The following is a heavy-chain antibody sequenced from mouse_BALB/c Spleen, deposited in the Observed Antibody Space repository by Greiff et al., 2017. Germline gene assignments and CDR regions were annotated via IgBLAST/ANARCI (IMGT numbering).Heavy chain of an antibody. CDR2: IWGDGST. CDR3: ARDRRGNYAYAMDY. D-gene: IGHD2-1*01. V-gene: IGHV2-6-7*01. CDR1: GFSLTGYG. Sequence: QVHVKQSGPGLVAPSQSLSITCTVSGFSLTGYGVNWVRQPPGKGLEWLGMIWGDGSTDYNSALKSRLSISKDNSKSQVFLKMNSLQTDDTARYYCARDRRGNYAYAMDYWGQGTSVTVSS. J-gene: IGHJ4*01.